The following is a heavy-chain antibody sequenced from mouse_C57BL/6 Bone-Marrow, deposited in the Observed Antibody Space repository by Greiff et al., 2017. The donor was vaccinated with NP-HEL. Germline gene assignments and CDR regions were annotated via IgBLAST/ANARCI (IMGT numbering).Heavy chain of an antibody. CDR3: ASWGTTYYSNYGFAY. CDR2: INPYNGDT. V-gene: IGHV1-20*01. J-gene: IGHJ3*01. CDR1: GYSFTGYF. Sequence: VQLQQSGPELVKPGDSVKISCKASGYSFTGYFMNWVMQSHGKSLEWIGRINPYNGDTFYNQKFKGKATLTVDKSSSTAHMELRSLTSEDSAVYYCASWGTTYYSNYGFAYWGQGTLVTVSA. D-gene: IGHD2-5*01.